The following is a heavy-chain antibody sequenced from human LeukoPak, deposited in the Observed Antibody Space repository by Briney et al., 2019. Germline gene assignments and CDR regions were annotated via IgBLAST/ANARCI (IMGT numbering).Heavy chain of an antibody. V-gene: IGHV3-21*01. Sequence: PGGSLRLSCAVSGFTFRSYAMNWVRQAPGTGLEWVSSITSSSSHVYYADSVKGRFTISRDNSKNTLHLQIDSLRAEDTAVYYCARVGEVGKLLGYFNWGQGTLVTVSS. CDR2: ITSSSSHV. CDR3: ARVGEVGKLLGYFN. CDR1: GFTFRSYA. D-gene: IGHD3-10*01. J-gene: IGHJ4*02.